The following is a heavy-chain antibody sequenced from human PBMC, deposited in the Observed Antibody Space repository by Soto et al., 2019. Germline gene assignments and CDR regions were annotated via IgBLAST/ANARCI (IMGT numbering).Heavy chain of an antibody. Sequence: QSGGSLRLSCAATGFTFSSYAMSWVRQAPGKGLEWVSAIGGSGGSTYYADSVKGRFTISRDNSKNTLYLQMNSLRAEDTAVYYCAKAAWLRDQTYNYWGQGTLVTVSS. D-gene: IGHD5-12*01. CDR1: GFTFSSYA. V-gene: IGHV3-23*01. J-gene: IGHJ4*02. CDR3: AKAAWLRDQTYNY. CDR2: IGGSGGST.